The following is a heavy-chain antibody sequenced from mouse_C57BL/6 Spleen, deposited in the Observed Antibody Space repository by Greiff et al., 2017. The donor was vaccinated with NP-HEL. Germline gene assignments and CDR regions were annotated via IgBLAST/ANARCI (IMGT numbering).Heavy chain of an antibody. CDR2: INPGSGGT. J-gene: IGHJ4*01. CDR3: ARSYYDYYAMDY. V-gene: IGHV1-54*01. CDR1: GYAFTNYL. Sequence: VQLQQSGAELVRPGTSVKVSCKASGYAFTNYLLEWVKQRPGQGLEWIGVINPGSGGTNYNEKFKGKATLTADKSSSTAYMQLSSLTSEDSAVYFCARSYYDYYAMDYWGQGTSVTVSS. D-gene: IGHD2-10*01.